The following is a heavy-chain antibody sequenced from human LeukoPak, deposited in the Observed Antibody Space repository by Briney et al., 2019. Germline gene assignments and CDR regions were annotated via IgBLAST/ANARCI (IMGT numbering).Heavy chain of an antibody. CDR2: ISGSGGAM. CDR3: ARTYDISGYFHAFDL. CDR1: GFTFSDYY. V-gene: IGHV3-11*01. D-gene: IGHD3-22*01. Sequence: GGSLRLSCAVSGFTFSDYYMSWIRRAPGKGLEWVSHISGSGGAMYYADSVKGRFTISRDNAKNSLYLQMNSLRAEDTAVYYCARTYDISGYFHAFDLWGQGTMVTVSS. J-gene: IGHJ3*01.